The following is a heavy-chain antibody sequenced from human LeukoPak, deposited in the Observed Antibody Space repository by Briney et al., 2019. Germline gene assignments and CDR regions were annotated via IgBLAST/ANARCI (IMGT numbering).Heavy chain of an antibody. Sequence: SGGSLRLSCAASGFTVSSNYMSWVRQAPGKGLEWVSTIGDTTYYADSVKGWFTISRDNSKNTLYLQMNSLRAEDTAVYYCAKSYYYGSGSNYMSFDCWGQGALVTVSS. CDR1: GFTVSSNY. D-gene: IGHD3-10*01. CDR2: IGDTT. CDR3: AKSYYYGSGSNYMSFDC. V-gene: IGHV3-53*01. J-gene: IGHJ4*02.